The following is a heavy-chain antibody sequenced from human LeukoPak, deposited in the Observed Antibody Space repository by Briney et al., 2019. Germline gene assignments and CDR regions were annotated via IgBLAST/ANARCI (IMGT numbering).Heavy chain of an antibody. CDR3: AREITGVTGGYYFDY. V-gene: IGHV1-18*01. Sequence: ASVKVSCKASGYTFTSYGISWVRQAPGQGLKWMGWINPYNGDTNYAQKLQGRVTMTTDTSTSTAYMELRSLRSDDTAVYYCAREITGVTGGYYFDYCGEGTLVTVSS. CDR1: GYTFTSYG. D-gene: IGHD3-10*01. J-gene: IGHJ4*02. CDR2: INPYNGDT.